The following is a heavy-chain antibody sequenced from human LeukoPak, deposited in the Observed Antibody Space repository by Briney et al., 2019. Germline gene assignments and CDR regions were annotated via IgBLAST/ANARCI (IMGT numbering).Heavy chain of an antibody. CDR2: ISASGGST. D-gene: IGHD4-23*01. CDR3: AKHDYGGNLFDY. V-gene: IGHV3-23*01. CDR1: GFTFSSSA. J-gene: IGHJ4*02. Sequence: GGSLRLSCAASGFTFSSSAMSWVRQVPGKGLEWVSGISASGGSTSYADSVKGRFTISRDNAKNSLYLQMNSLRAEDTAVYYCAKHDYGGNLFDYWGQGTLVTVSS.